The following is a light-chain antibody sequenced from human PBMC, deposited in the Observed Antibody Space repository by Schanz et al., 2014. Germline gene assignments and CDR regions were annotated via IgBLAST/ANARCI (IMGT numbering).Light chain of an antibody. CDR3: QQYGSSPLT. V-gene: IGKV3-20*01. CDR2: GAS. Sequence: EIVLTQSPATLSLSPGERATLTCRASESVSGYLAWYQQKPGQAPRLLIYGASSRATGIPDRFSGSGSGTDFTLTISRLEPEDFAVYYCQQYGSSPLTFGGGTKVEIK. CDR1: ESVSGY. J-gene: IGKJ4*01.